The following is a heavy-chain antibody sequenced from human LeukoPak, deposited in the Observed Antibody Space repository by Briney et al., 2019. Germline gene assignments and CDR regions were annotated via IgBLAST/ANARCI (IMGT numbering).Heavy chain of an antibody. Sequence: ASVKVSCKASGYTFTSYGISWVRQAPGQGLEWMGWISAYNGNTNYAQKLQGRVTMTTDTSTSTVYMELSSLRSEDTAVYYCARDPPARAFDIWGQGTMVTVSS. V-gene: IGHV1-18*01. CDR2: ISAYNGNT. J-gene: IGHJ3*02. CDR1: GYTFTSYG. CDR3: ARDPPARAFDI.